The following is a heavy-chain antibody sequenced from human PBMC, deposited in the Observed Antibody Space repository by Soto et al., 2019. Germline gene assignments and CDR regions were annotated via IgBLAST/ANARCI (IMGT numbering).Heavy chain of an antibody. CDR1: GFSVSNYG. V-gene: IGHV3-33*01. J-gene: IGHJ3*02. CDR2: VGKDGNTK. Sequence: QVQLVESGGGGAQPGRSLRLSCAASGFSVSNYGLHWVRQAQGTGLERVAVVGKDGNTKHYGASVKGRFTTSRDNSTNALELPMRSLRADDPAVYYCARGEPWTEEAFDIWGQGTRVTVSS. D-gene: IGHD5-12*01. CDR3: ARGEPWTEEAFDI.